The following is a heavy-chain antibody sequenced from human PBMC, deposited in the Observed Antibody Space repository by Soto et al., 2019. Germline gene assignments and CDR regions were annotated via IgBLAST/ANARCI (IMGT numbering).Heavy chain of an antibody. CDR2: ISGSGGST. CDR1: GFTFSSYA. CDR3: AKDHRLRELRFLEWLYGGMDV. Sequence: GGSLRLSCAASGFTFSSYAMSWVRQAPGKGLEWVSAISGSGGSTYYADSVKGRFTISRDNSKNTLYLQMNSLRAEDTAVYYCAKDHRLRELRFLEWLYGGMDVWGQGTTVTVSS. D-gene: IGHD3-3*01. V-gene: IGHV3-23*01. J-gene: IGHJ6*02.